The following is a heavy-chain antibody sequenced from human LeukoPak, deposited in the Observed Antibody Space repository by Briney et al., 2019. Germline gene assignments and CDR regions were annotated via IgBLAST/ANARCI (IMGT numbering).Heavy chain of an antibody. CDR2: IYYSGST. CDR3: ARADSGSSFDY. CDR1: GGSISSGGSY. Sequence: SQTLSLTCTVSGGSISSGGSYWSWIRQHPGTGLEWIGYIYYSGSTYYNPSLKSRVTISVDTSKNQFSLKLSSVTAADTAVYYCARADSGSSFDYWGQGTLVTVSS. V-gene: IGHV4-31*03. J-gene: IGHJ4*02. D-gene: IGHD1-26*01.